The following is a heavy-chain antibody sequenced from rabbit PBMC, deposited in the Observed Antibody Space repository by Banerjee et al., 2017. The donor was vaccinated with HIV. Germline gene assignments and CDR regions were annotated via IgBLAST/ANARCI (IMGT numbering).Heavy chain of an antibody. Sequence: QEQLEESGGGLVQPEGSLTLTCTASGFSFNNKYVMCWVRQAPGKGLEWIGCIYAGSSDSTYYASWAKGRFTISSTSSSTVTLQMTSLTAADTATYFCARDLAGVIGWNFDLWGQGTLVTVS. CDR1: GFSFNNKYV. J-gene: IGHJ4*01. V-gene: IGHV1S45*01. CDR3: ARDLAGVIGWNFDL. D-gene: IGHD4-1*01. CDR2: IYAGSSDST.